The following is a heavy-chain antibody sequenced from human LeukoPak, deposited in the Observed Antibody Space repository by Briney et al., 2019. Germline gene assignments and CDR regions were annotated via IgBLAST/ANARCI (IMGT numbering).Heavy chain of an antibody. CDR2: IYYSGST. J-gene: IGHJ4*02. CDR3: ARVRSSGWGKNFDY. CDR1: GGSISSSSYY. Sequence: SETLSLTCTVSGGSISSSSYYWGWIRQPPGKGLEWIGSIYYSGSTNYNPSLKSRVTISVDTSKNQFSLKLSSVTAADTAVYYCARVRSSGWGKNFDYWGQGTLVTVSS. D-gene: IGHD6-19*01. V-gene: IGHV4-39*07.